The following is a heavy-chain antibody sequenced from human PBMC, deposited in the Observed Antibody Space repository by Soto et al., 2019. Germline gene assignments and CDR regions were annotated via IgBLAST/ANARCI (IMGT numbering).Heavy chain of an antibody. CDR1: GFTFSSYW. Sequence: GGSLRLSCATSGFTFSSYWMGWVRQAPGKGLEWVANIKQDGSEKYYVDSVKGRFTISRDNAKNSLYLQMNSLRAEDTAVYYCARGLEDIVVVPGGTDYYYYMDVWGKGTTVTVSS. D-gene: IGHD2-2*01. V-gene: IGHV3-7*01. CDR3: ARGLEDIVVVPGGTDYYYYMDV. CDR2: IKQDGSEK. J-gene: IGHJ6*03.